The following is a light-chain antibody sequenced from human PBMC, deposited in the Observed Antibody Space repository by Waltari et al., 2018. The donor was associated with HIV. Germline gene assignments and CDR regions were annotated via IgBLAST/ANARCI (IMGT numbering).Light chain of an antibody. Sequence: QSILTQPPSVSAAPGQTVTISCSGNTSNIGTNYVSWYRHLPGTAPKLLIYENNRRFSGIPERFSASKSYTSATLGITGLQSGDEADYYCETWDTSLSVYVFGPGTKVTVL. CDR2: ENN. J-gene: IGLJ1*01. CDR3: ETWDTSLSVYV. V-gene: IGLV1-51*02. CDR1: TSNIGTNY.